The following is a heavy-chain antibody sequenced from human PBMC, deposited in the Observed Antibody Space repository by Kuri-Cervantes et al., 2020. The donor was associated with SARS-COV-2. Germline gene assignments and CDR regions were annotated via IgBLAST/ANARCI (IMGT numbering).Heavy chain of an antibody. CDR3: ARDQGLAYYDFWSGYSNDAFDI. CDR2: ISYDGSNK. D-gene: IGHD3-3*01. Sequence: LSLTCAASGFTFSSYGMHWVRQAPGKGLEWVAVISYDGSNKYYADSVKGRFTISRDNSKNTLYLQMNSLRAEDTAVYYCARDQGLAYYDFWSGYSNDAFDIWGQGTMVTVSS. J-gene: IGHJ3*02. CDR1: GFTFSSYG. V-gene: IGHV3-30*03.